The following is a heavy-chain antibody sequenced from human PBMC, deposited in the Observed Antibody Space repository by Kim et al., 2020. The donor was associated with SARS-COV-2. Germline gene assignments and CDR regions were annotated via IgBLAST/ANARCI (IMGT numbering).Heavy chain of an antibody. D-gene: IGHD3-16*01. CDR2: INTKDGDT. Sequence: ASVKVSCKTSGYIFSIYGFSWVRQAPGQGLEWMGWINTKDGDTKYVQKFQDRVTMTTDSSTSTAYMELRSLKFDDTAVYYCVRGTWGEVSDYWGQGTLVTVSS. J-gene: IGHJ4*02. V-gene: IGHV1-18*01. CDR1: GYIFSIYG. CDR3: VRGTWGEVSDY.